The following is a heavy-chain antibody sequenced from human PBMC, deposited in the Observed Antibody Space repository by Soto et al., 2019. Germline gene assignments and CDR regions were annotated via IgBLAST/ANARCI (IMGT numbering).Heavy chain of an antibody. D-gene: IGHD5-12*01. Sequence: ASVKVSCKASGYTFTSYVISWVRQAPGQGLEWMGWISAYNGNTNYAQKLQGRVTMTTDTSTSTAYMELRSLRSDDTAVYYCAREQEMATISVLWYYYYGMDVWG. J-gene: IGHJ6*02. CDR1: GYTFTSYV. CDR3: AREQEMATISVLWYYYYGMDV. V-gene: IGHV1-18*01. CDR2: ISAYNGNT.